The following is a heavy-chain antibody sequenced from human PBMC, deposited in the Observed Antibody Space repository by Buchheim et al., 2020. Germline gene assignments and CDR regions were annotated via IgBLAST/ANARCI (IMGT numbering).Heavy chain of an antibody. CDR3: ARDKVVAVTDYYYYGMDV. Sequence: QVQLVQSGAEVKKPGASVKVSCKASGYTFTGYYMHWVRQAPGQGLEWMGRIIPILGIANYAQKFQGRVTITADKSTSTAYMELSSLRSEDTAVYYCARDKVVAVTDYYYYGMDVWGQGTT. CDR1: GYTFTGYY. V-gene: IGHV1-69*09. D-gene: IGHD2-15*01. CDR2: IIPILGIA. J-gene: IGHJ6*02.